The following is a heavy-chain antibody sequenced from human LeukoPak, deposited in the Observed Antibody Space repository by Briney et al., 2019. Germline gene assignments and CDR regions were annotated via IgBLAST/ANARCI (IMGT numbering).Heavy chain of an antibody. CDR1: GGTFSSYA. D-gene: IGHD2-2*01. V-gene: IGHV1-69*04. CDR2: IIPILGIA. J-gene: IGHJ6*02. CDR3: ASPDERTPAAMRGNYYYYGMDV. Sequence: ASVKVSCKASGGTFSSYAISWVRQAPGQGLEWMGRIIPILGIANYAQKFQGRVTITADKSTSTAYMELSSLRSEDTAVYYCASPDERTPAAMRGNYYYYGMDVWDQGTTVTVSS.